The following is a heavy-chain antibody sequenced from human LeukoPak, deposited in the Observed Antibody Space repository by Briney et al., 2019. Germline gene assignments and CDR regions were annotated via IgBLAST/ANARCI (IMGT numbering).Heavy chain of an antibody. CDR3: SRGAPTIAMTGTGLDY. V-gene: IGHV1-2*02. Sequence: ASVKVSCKASGYTFSDYYMHWVRQAPGQGLEWMGWVNPNSGGTNYAQKFQGRFTMTRDTSINTAYMEVSGLRSDDTAVHYCSRGAPTIAMTGTGLDYWGQGTLVAVSS. J-gene: IGHJ4*02. CDR1: GYTFSDYY. CDR2: VNPNSGGT. D-gene: IGHD6-19*01.